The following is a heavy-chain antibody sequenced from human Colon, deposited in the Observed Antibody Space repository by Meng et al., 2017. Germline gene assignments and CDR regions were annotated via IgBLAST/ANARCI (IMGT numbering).Heavy chain of an antibody. CDR3: ARAPYGSGSVYFDY. D-gene: IGHD3-10*01. Sequence: SETLSLTCGVYGGSFNAYYWIWIRQPPGKGLEWIGEINHAGETNYNPSLKSRLTLSVDTSPNQFSLKLTSVTAADTAVYYCARAPYGSGSVYFDYWGQGTLVTVSS. CDR2: INHAGET. J-gene: IGHJ4*02. V-gene: IGHV4-34*01. CDR1: GGSFNAYY.